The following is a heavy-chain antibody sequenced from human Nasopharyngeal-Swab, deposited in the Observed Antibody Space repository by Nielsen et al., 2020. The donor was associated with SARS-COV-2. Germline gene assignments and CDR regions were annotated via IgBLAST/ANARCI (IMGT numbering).Heavy chain of an antibody. CDR1: GYTFTNYY. CDR2: VHPSTGST. CDR3: ARDKSGFYTGIDY. J-gene: IGHJ4*02. D-gene: IGHD3-3*01. Sequence: ASVKVSCKASGYTFTNYYIHWVRQAPGQGLEGVGIVHPSTGSTTYAQRFQDRVTMTRDTTSTVYMELSSLRSEDTAVYYCARDKSGFYTGIDYWGQGTLVTVSS. V-gene: IGHV1-46*01.